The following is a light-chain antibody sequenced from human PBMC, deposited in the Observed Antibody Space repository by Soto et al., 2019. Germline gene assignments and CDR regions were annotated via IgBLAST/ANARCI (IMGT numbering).Light chain of an antibody. CDR2: GAS. J-gene: IGKJ1*01. CDR1: QSVSSN. CDR3: QQYNNWPPWT. V-gene: IGKV3-15*01. Sequence: EVVMTQSPATLSVSPGERATLSCRASQSVSSNLAWYQQKPGQAPRLLIYGASTRATGIPARFSGSGSATEFTLTISSLQSEDFAVYCCQQYNNWPPWTVRQGTKVEIK.